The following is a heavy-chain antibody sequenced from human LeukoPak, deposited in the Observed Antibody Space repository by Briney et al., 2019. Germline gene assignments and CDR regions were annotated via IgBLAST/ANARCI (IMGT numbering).Heavy chain of an antibody. J-gene: IGHJ4*02. Sequence: GGSLRLSCAASGFTFSSYSMNWVRQAPGKGLEWVSSISSSSSYIYYADSVKGRFTISRDNAKNSLYPQMNSLRAEDTAVYYCARDTSYGDPGYWGQGTLVTVSS. CDR2: ISSSSSYI. CDR1: GFTFSSYS. CDR3: ARDTSYGDPGY. V-gene: IGHV3-21*01. D-gene: IGHD4-17*01.